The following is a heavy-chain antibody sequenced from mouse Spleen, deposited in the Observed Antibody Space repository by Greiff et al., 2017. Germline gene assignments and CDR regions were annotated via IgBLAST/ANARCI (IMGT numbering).Heavy chain of an antibody. V-gene: IGHV5-12-1*01. CDR1: GFAFSSYD. Sequence: EVLLVESGGGLVKPGGSLKLSCAASGFAFSSYDMSWVRQTPEKRLEWVAYISSGGGSTYYPDTVKGRSTISRDNAKNTLYLQMSSLKSEDTAMYYCARLTGTGYFDYWGQGTTLTVSS. D-gene: IGHD4-1*01. CDR2: ISSGGGST. CDR3: ARLTGTGYFDY. J-gene: IGHJ2*01.